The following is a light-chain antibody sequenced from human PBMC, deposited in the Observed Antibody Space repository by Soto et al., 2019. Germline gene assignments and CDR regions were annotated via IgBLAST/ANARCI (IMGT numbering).Light chain of an antibody. CDR2: GAS. V-gene: IGKV3-20*01. CDR3: RQYGSSPPYT. CDR1: QSVNSSF. Sequence: EIVLTQSPGTLSLSPGERATLSCRASQSVNSSFLAWYQQKPGQAPRLLIYGASRRATGIPRRFSGSGPATDFTPTINSLQTDDAVVSYCRQYGSSPPYTFGQGTKLEIK. J-gene: IGKJ2*01.